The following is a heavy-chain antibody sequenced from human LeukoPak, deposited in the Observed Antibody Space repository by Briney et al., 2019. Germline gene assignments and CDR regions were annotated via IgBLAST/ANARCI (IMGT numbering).Heavy chain of an antibody. J-gene: IGHJ4*02. V-gene: IGHV3-48*02. CDR3: SRGGPDTAVRGIPFDY. D-gene: IGHD5-18*01. CDR1: GFTFSDYG. Sequence: GRSLRLSCAVSGFTFSDYGMHWVRQAPGKGLDWASYISSSSSNINYGDCVKGRFAMSRDNAKNSVYPQMNSLRDEDTAVYNFSRGGPDTAVRGIPFDYWGQGTLVTVSS. CDR2: ISSSSSNI.